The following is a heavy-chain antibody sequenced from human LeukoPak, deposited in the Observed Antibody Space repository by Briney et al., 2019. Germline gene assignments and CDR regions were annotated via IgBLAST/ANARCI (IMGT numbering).Heavy chain of an antibody. D-gene: IGHD2-15*01. CDR3: ARGNGYCSAPTCHNWFDP. J-gene: IGHJ5*02. CDR1: GGSISSSSYY. CDR2: IYYSGST. V-gene: IGHV4-39*07. Sequence: SETLSLTCTVSGGSISSSSYYWGWIRQPPGKGLEWIGSIYYSGSTYYNPSLKSRVTISIDTSKNQFSLRLSSVTAADTAVYYCARGNGYCSAPTCHNWFDPWGQGSLVSVSS.